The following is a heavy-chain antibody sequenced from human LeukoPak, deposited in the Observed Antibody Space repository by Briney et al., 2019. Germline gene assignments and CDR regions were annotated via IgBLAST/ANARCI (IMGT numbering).Heavy chain of an antibody. D-gene: IGHD1-26*01. CDR2: IKQDGSEK. CDR1: GFTFSSYW. J-gene: IGHJ4*02. CDR3: ARDVIAGAPGADY. Sequence: GGSLRLSCAVSGFTFSSYWMSWVRQAPGKGLEWVANIKQDGSEKLYVESVKGRFTISRDNAKNSLYLQMNSLRAEDTAVYYCARDVIAGAPGADYWGQGTLVTVSS. V-gene: IGHV3-7*01.